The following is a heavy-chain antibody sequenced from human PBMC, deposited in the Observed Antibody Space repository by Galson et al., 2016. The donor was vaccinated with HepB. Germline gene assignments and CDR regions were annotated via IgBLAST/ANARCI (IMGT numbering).Heavy chain of an antibody. J-gene: IGHJ5*02. Sequence: CAISGDSVSTNSAAWNWIRQSPSRGLEWLGRTYYRSKWWTYYALSVEGRITINPDTSKNPISLHLNSVTPEDTAVYYCARGEANWDGGGDNWLDPWGQGTLVTVSS. CDR2: TYYRSKWWT. CDR3: ARGEANWDGGGDNWLDP. D-gene: IGHD7-27*01. CDR1: GDSVSTNSAA. V-gene: IGHV6-1*01.